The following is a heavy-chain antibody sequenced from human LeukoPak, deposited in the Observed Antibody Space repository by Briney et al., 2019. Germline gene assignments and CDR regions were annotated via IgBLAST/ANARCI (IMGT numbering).Heavy chain of an antibody. D-gene: IGHD3-16*02. V-gene: IGHV4-39*01. J-gene: IGHJ4*02. Sequence: NPSETLSLTCTVSGGFISSSSYYWGWIRQPPGKGLEWIGSIYYSGSTYYNPSLKSRVTISVDTSKNQFSLKLSSVTAADTAVYYCARQEVPRYYDYVWGSYRGDYWGQGTLVTVSS. CDR1: GGFISSSSYY. CDR2: IYYSGST. CDR3: ARQEVPRYYDYVWGSYRGDY.